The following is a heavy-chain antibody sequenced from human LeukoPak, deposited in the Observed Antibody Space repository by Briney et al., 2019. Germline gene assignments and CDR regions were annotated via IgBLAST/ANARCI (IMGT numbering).Heavy chain of an antibody. Sequence: GGSLRLSCAASGFTFSSYSMNWVRQAPGKGLEWVSYISSSSSTIYYADSVKGRFTISRDNAKNSLYLQMNSLRAEDTAVYYCARVSAWPSGTVYGYGDYWGQGTLVTVSS. D-gene: IGHD5-18*01. CDR2: ISSSSSTI. V-gene: IGHV3-48*01. J-gene: IGHJ4*02. CDR1: GFTFSSYS. CDR3: ARVSAWPSGTVYGYGDY.